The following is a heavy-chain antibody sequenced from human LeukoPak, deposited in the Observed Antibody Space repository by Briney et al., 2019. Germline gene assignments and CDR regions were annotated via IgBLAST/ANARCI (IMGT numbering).Heavy chain of an antibody. Sequence: PGGSLRLSCAASGFTFSTYWMHWVRHAPGKGLVWVSRINSGGSGTSYADSVKGRFTISRDNAKNTLYLQMNSLRAEDTAVYYCARDTPPAYCGGDCYYTFDIWGQGTMVTVSS. CDR1: GFTFSTYW. CDR2: INSGGSGT. CDR3: ARDTPPAYCGGDCYYTFDI. V-gene: IGHV3-74*01. D-gene: IGHD2-21*02. J-gene: IGHJ3*02.